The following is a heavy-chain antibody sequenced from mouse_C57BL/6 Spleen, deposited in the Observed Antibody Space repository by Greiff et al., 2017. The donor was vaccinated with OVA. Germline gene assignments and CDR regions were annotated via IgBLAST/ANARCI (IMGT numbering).Heavy chain of an antibody. J-gene: IGHJ4*01. D-gene: IGHD2-3*01. Sequence: QVQLQQSGAELARPGASVKLSCKASGYTFTSYGISWVKQRTGQGLEWIGEIYPRSGNTYYNEKFKGKATLTADKSSSTAYMELLSLTSVDSAVYFCARSDDYYAMDYWGQGTSVTVSS. CDR1: GYTFTSYG. V-gene: IGHV1-81*01. CDR2: IYPRSGNT. CDR3: ARSDDYYAMDY.